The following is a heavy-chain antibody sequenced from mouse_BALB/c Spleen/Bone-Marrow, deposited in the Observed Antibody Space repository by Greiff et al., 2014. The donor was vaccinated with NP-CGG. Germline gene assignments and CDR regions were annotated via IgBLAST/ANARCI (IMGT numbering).Heavy chain of an antibody. CDR3: ARGGHDFSLDY. J-gene: IGHJ4*01. D-gene: IGHD2-4*01. CDR1: GYTFTDNW. Sequence: QVQLKESGAELGMPGASVKMSCKASGYTFTDNWMHWVKQRPGQGLEWIGAIDTSDSYTNFNQKFMGKASLTVDASSSTAYMQVSSLTSDDSAVYYCARGGHDFSLDYWGQGTSVTVSS. CDR2: IDTSDSYT. V-gene: IGHV1-69*01.